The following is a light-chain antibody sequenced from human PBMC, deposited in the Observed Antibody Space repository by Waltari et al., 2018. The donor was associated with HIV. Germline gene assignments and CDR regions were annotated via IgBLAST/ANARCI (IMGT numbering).Light chain of an antibody. CDR3: SSYTSSSVL. J-gene: IGLJ2*01. CDR1: TSAVVGYTS. V-gene: IGLV2-14*01. Sequence: QSALTQPASVSGSPGQSITISCTGTTSAVVGYTSVSWYHQHPGKAPKLMIYEVSHRPSGVSNRFSGSKSGNTASLTISGLQAEDEADYYCSSYTSSSVLFGGGTKVTVL. CDR2: EVS.